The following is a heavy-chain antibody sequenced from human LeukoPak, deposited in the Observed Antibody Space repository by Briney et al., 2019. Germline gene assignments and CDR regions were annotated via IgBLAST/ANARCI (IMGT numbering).Heavy chain of an antibody. V-gene: IGHV1-46*01. D-gene: IGHD4-4*01. J-gene: IGHJ1*01. Sequence: GASVKVSCKASGGTFSSYAISWVRQAPGQGLEWMGIINPSGGSTSYAQKFQGRVTMTRDTSTSTVYMELSSLRSEDTAVYYCARKSSQGNSGYFQHWGQGTLVTVSS. CDR2: INPSGGST. CDR1: GGTFSSYA. CDR3: ARKSSQGNSGYFQH.